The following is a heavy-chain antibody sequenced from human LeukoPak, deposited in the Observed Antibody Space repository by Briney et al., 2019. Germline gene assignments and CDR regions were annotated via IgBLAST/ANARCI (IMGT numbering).Heavy chain of an antibody. Sequence: PSETLSLTCTVSGGSISSYYWSWIRQPPGKGLEWIGYIYYSGTTNYNPSLKSRVTISVDTSKNQFSLKLSSVTAADTAVYYCARGPPNYGSGSYYNGRFDFDYWGQGTLVTVSS. CDR3: ARGPPNYGSGSYYNGRFDFDY. D-gene: IGHD3-10*01. CDR2: IYYSGTT. V-gene: IGHV4-59*12. J-gene: IGHJ4*02. CDR1: GGSISSYY.